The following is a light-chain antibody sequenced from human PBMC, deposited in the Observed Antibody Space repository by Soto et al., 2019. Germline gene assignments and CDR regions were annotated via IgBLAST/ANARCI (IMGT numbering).Light chain of an antibody. V-gene: IGLV2-11*01. J-gene: IGLJ2*01. CDR3: CSYSGSYTLV. Sequence: QSVLTQPRSVSGSPGQSVTLSCTGSSSDVGVYHYVSWYQHHRGKAPKIIIYDVNKRPSGVADRSSGSKSGNTASLTISGLQTEDEDDYYCCSYSGSYTLVFGGGTKLTVL. CDR1: SSDVGVYHY. CDR2: DVN.